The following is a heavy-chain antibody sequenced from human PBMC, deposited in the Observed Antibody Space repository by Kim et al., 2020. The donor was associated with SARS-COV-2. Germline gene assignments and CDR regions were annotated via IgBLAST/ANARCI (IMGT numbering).Heavy chain of an antibody. CDR1: GGSFSGYY. D-gene: IGHD3-3*01. J-gene: IGHJ5*02. V-gene: IGHV4-34*01. CDR2: INHSGST. CDR3: ARGSRYYDFWSGYLGWFDP. Sequence: SETLSLTCAVYGGSFSGYYWSWIRQPPGKGLEWIGEINHSGSTNYNPSLKSRVTISVDTSKNQFSLKLSSVTAADTAVYYCARGSRYYDFWSGYLGWFDP.